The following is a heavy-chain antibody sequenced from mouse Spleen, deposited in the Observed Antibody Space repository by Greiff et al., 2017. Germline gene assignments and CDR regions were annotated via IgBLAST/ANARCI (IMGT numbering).Heavy chain of an antibody. J-gene: IGHJ2*01. CDR2: ISSGGSYT. V-gene: IGHV5-6*01. CDR1: GFTFSSYG. CDR3: ARQGPRGFDY. Sequence: EVHLVESGGDLVKPGGSLKLSCAASGFTFSSYGMSWVRQTPDKKLEWVATISSGGSYTYYPDSVKGRFTISRDNAKNTLYLQMSSLKSEDTAMYYCARQGPRGFDYWGQGTTLTVSS. D-gene: IGHD3-3*01.